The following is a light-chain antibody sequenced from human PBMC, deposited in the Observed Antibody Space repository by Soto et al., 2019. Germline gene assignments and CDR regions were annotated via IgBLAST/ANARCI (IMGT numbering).Light chain of an antibody. CDR2: DVT. Sequence: QSVLTQPASVSGSPGQSITISCTGTSSDVGGYDHVSWYQQHPGKAPKLIIYDVTVRPSGISPRFSGSKSDNTASLAVSGLQPDDEADYYCSSYTNKDTLLFGGGTTLTVL. J-gene: IGLJ3*02. CDR1: SSDVGGYDH. V-gene: IGLV2-14*03. CDR3: SSYTNKDTLL.